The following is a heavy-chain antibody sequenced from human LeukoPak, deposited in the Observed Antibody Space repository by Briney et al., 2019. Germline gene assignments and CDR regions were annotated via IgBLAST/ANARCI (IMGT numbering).Heavy chain of an antibody. CDR2: IYDSGST. J-gene: IGHJ4*02. CDR3: ARGYSSGRIDY. CDR1: GGSISSYY. V-gene: IGHV4-59*01. D-gene: IGHD6-19*01. Sequence: SETLSLTCTVSGGSISSYYWSWLRQPPGRGLERIGYIYDSGSTNYNPSLKSRVTISVDTSKNQFSLKLSSVTAADAAVYYCARGYSSGRIDYWGRGTLVTVSS.